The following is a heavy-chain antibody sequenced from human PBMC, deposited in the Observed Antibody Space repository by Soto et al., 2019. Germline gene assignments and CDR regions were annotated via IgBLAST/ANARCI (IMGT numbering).Heavy chain of an antibody. Sequence: QVQLVQSGAEVKEPGASVKVSCEATGYSFTGHGIHWVRQAPGQGLEWMGWINPNNGGTSYAQKFQGRVTLTRDTSINTAFMELSRLRSDDTAVYYCASSFKYGDYAGFDYWGQGTLVTVSS. CDR3: ASSFKYGDYAGFDY. D-gene: IGHD4-17*01. V-gene: IGHV1-2*02. J-gene: IGHJ4*02. CDR2: INPNNGGT. CDR1: GYSFTGHG.